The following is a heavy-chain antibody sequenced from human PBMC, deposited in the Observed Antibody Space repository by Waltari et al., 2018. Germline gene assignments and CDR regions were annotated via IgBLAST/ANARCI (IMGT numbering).Heavy chain of an antibody. D-gene: IGHD2-15*01. Sequence: VQLVESGGGLVQPGGSLRLSCAASGFTFSSYAMSWVRQAHGKGLEWVSAISGSGGSTYYADSVKGRFTISRDNSKNTLYLQMNSLRAEDTAVYYCAGARFCSGGSCYFGWFDPWGQGTLVTVSS. J-gene: IGHJ5*02. CDR2: ISGSGGST. V-gene: IGHV3-23*04. CDR1: GFTFSSYA. CDR3: AGARFCSGGSCYFGWFDP.